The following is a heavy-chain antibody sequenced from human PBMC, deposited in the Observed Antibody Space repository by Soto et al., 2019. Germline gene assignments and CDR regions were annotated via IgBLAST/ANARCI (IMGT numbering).Heavy chain of an antibody. J-gene: IGHJ6*02. V-gene: IGHV4-34*01. D-gene: IGHD6-19*01. CDR2: INHSGST. CDR3: ARGGSGWYGHYYGMDV. CDR1: GGSFSGYY. Sequence: XATLSLTCAVYGGSFSGYYWSWIRQPPGKGLEWIGEINHSGSTNYNPSLKSRVTISVDTSKNQFSLKLSSVTAADTAVYYCARGGSGWYGHYYGMDVWGQGTTVTVSS.